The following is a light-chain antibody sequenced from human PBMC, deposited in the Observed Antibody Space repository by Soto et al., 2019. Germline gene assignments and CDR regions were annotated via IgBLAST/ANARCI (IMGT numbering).Light chain of an antibody. Sequence: EVGLTQSPATLSLSPGERATLSCRASQSVSSYLAWYQQKPGQAPRLLIYDASNRATGIPARFSGSGSGTDFTLTISSLEPEDFAVYYCQQRSNWLSITFGQGTRPENK. J-gene: IGKJ5*01. CDR1: QSVSSY. CDR2: DAS. CDR3: QQRSNWLSIT. V-gene: IGKV3-11*01.